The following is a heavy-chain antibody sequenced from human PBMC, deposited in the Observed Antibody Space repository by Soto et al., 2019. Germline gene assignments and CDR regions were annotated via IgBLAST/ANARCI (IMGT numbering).Heavy chain of an antibody. D-gene: IGHD3-16*02. CDR2: INWNGGST. Sequence: GGSLRLSCAASGFTFDDYGMSWVRQAPGKGLEWVSGINWNGGSTGYADSVKGRFTISRDNAKNSLYLQMNSLRAEDTALYYCARCPVDYVWGSYRYQFDYWGQGTLVTVSS. J-gene: IGHJ4*02. V-gene: IGHV3-20*04. CDR1: GFTFDDYG. CDR3: ARCPVDYVWGSYRYQFDY.